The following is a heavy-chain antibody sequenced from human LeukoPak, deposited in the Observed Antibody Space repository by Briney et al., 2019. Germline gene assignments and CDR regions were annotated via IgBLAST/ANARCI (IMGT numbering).Heavy chain of an antibody. J-gene: IGHJ3*02. D-gene: IGHD3-9*01. CDR2: IYYSGST. CDR1: GGSISSSSYY. CDR3: AADKRQYYDILTGPDDAFDI. Sequence: PSETLSLTCTVSGGSISSSSYYWGWIRHPPGKGLEWIGSIYYSGSTYYNPSLKSRVTISVDTSKNQFSLKLSSVTAADTAVYYCAADKRQYYDILTGPDDAFDIWGQGTMVTVSS. V-gene: IGHV4-39*01.